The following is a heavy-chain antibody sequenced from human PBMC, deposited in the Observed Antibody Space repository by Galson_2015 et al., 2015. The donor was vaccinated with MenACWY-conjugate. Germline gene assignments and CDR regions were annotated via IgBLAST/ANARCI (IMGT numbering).Heavy chain of an antibody. CDR3: ARRSARLTLGAFDI. J-gene: IGHJ3*02. CDR2: ISYSGST. Sequence: ETLSLTCTVSGGSISSSSYFWGWIRQPPGKGLEWIGTISYSGSTHYNPSLNNRVTVSADTSKYQFSLNVNSVTAADTALYYCARRSARLTLGAFDIWGQGTLVTVSS. D-gene: IGHD4-23*01. V-gene: IGHV4-39*01. CDR1: GGSISSSSYF.